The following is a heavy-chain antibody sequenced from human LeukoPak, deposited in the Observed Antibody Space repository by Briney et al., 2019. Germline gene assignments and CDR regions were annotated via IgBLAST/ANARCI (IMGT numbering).Heavy chain of an antibody. D-gene: IGHD3-10*01. CDR3: ARVGTMARGVMSRYYYYMDV. CDR1: GYTFTSHA. CDR2: MNPNSGNT. Sequence: ASVKVSCKASGYTFTSHAMNWVRQAPGQGLEWMGWMNPNSGNTGYAQKFQGRVTMTRNTSISTAYMELSSLRSEDTAVYYCARVGTMARGVMSRYYYYMDVWGKGTTVTISS. J-gene: IGHJ6*03. V-gene: IGHV1-8*02.